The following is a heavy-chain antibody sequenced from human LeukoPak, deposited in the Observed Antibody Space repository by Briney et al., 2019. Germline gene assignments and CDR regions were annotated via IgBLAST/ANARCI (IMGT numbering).Heavy chain of an antibody. CDR1: GGSISSGGYY. V-gene: IGHV4-31*03. J-gene: IGHJ5*02. Sequence: IPSETLSLTCTVSGGSISSGGYYWSWIRQHPGKGLEWIGYIYYSGSTYYNPSLKSRVTISVDTSKNQFSLKLSSVTAADTAVYYCARASPRTSCCPFDPWGQGTLVTVSS. D-gene: IGHD2-2*01. CDR2: IYYSGST. CDR3: ARASPRTSCCPFDP.